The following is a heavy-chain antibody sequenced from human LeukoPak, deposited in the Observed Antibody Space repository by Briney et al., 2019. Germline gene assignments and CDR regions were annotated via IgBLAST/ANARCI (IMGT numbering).Heavy chain of an antibody. J-gene: IGHJ5*02. Sequence: GSLRLSCVASGFTFSTYTMNWIRQAPGKGLEWIGEINHSGSTNYNPSLKSRVTISVDTSKNQFSLKLSSVTAADTAVYYCASAKWGVVVPAARRTYNWFDPWGQGTLVTVSS. D-gene: IGHD2-2*01. CDR2: INHSGST. CDR3: ASAKWGVVVPAARRTYNWFDP. CDR1: GFTFSTYT. V-gene: IGHV4-34*01.